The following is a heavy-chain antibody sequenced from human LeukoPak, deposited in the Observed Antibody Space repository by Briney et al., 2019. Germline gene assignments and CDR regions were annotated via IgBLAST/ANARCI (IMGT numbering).Heavy chain of an antibody. V-gene: IGHV3-21*01. Sequence: GGSLRLSCAAPGFTFSSYSMNWVRQAPGKGLEWVSSISSSSSYIYYADSVKGRFTISRDNAKNSLYLQMNSLRAEDTAVYYCARGIITGTTLGGKHWGQGTLVTVSA. J-gene: IGHJ1*01. CDR2: ISSSSSYI. CDR1: GFTFSSYS. D-gene: IGHD1-20*01. CDR3: ARGIITGTTLGGKH.